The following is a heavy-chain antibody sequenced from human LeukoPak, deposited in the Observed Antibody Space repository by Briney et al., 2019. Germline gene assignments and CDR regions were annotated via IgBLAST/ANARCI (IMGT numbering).Heavy chain of an antibody. D-gene: IGHD6-19*01. CDR3: AKAPDVAVAGTNFQH. CDR1: GFTFDDYA. V-gene: IGHV3-9*01. J-gene: IGHJ1*01. CDR2: ISWNSGSL. Sequence: GGSLRLSCAASGFTFDDYAMHWVRQAPGKGLEWVSGISWNSGSLDYADSVKGRFTISRDNAKNSVYLQMNSLRTEDTAFYYCAKAPDVAVAGTNFQHWGQGTLVTVSS.